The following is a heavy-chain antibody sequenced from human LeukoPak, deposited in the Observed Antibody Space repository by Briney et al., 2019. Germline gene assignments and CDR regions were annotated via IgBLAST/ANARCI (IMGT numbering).Heavy chain of an antibody. J-gene: IGHJ5*02. D-gene: IGHD3-16*01. CDR3: ARHYGP. V-gene: IGHV4-30-2*01. CDR2: IFRSGNT. CDR1: GDSINIGDYS. Sequence: PSQTLSLTCAVSGDSINIGDYSWSWIRQPPGKGLEWIGYIFRSGNTCYNPSLKRRVTISVDTSKNQFSLKLNSVTAADTAVYYCARHYGPWGQGTLVTVSS.